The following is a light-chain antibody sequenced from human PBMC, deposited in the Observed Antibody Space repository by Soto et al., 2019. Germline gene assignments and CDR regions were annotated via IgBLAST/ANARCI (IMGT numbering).Light chain of an antibody. CDR3: SSFTTSTARV. CDR1: SSDVGGNNY. CDR2: EVS. V-gene: IGLV2-14*03. J-gene: IGLJ3*02. Sequence: QSVLTQPASVSGSPGQSITISCTRTSSDVGGNNYVSWYQQYPGKAPKLMIYEVSNRPSGVSNRFSGSKSGNTASLTISGLQAEDEADYYCSSFTTSTARVFGGGTKLTVL.